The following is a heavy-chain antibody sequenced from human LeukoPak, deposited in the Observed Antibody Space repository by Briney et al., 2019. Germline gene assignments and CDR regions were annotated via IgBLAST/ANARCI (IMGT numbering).Heavy chain of an antibody. J-gene: IGHJ4*02. D-gene: IGHD5-18*01. V-gene: IGHV3-64*01. Sequence: GGSLRLSCTSSGFTFRSYSMHWVRQAPGKGLEYVSAISRNGGDTYYANSVEGRFTISRDNSKNTLYLQMGSLRVEDAALYYCAKQRGYSFGSFDYWGQGTLVTVSS. CDR2: ISRNGGDT. CDR1: GFTFRSYS. CDR3: AKQRGYSFGSFDY.